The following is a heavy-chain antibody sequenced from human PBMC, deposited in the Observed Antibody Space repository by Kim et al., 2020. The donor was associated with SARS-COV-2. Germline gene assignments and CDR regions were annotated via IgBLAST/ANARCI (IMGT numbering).Heavy chain of an antibody. J-gene: IGHJ4*02. D-gene: IGHD5-12*01. CDR3: ARVSEFGGNVYYFDY. V-gene: IGHV7-4-1*02. CDR1: GYTFTDNA. Sequence: ASVKVSCKTSGYTFTDNALSWVRQAPGQGLEWLGWINTITGNPMYAQGFTGRFVFSLDTSVSTSYLQLSGLKTEDTAVYYCARVSEFGGNVYYFDYWGQG. CDR2: INTITGNP.